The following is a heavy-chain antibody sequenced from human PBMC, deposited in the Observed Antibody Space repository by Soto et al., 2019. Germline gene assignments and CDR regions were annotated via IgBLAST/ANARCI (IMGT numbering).Heavy chain of an antibody. D-gene: IGHD1-26*01. Sequence: SVKVSCKASGGTFSSYAISWVRQAPGQGLEWMGGIIPIFGTANYAQKFQGRVTITADESTSTAYMELSSLRSEDTAVYYCASKPLRGGATRRGRPTNYSYGRDVGAQGT. CDR3: ASKPLRGGATRRGRPTNYSYGRDV. CDR1: GGTFSSYA. J-gene: IGHJ6*02. V-gene: IGHV1-69*13. CDR2: IIPIFGTA.